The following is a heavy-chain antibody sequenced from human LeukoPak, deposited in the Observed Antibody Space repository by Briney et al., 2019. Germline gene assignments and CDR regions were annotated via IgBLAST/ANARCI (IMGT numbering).Heavy chain of an antibody. D-gene: IGHD3-10*01. V-gene: IGHV3-23*01. CDR1: GFTFGAHA. CDR3: VKERMLWFGELSAFDV. J-gene: IGHJ3*01. CDR2: VSGRGINT. Sequence: GGSLRLSCAASGFTFGAHAMNWVRQAPGKGLEWVSTVSGRGINTYYADSVRGRFTISRDNSKSTMYLQMNSLRSEDTAIYYCVKERMLWFGELSAFDVWGQGTVVTVSS.